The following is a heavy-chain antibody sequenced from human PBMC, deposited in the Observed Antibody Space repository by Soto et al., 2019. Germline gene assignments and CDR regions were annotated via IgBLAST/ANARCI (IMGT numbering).Heavy chain of an antibody. J-gene: IGHJ4*02. CDR3: ASALETGDY. Sequence: QLQRGESGGGVVQPGMSLRLSCVASGFTFSNYGMHWVRQAPGKGPEWVAVIWYDGSNKDYADSVKGRFTITRDNSRNTLYLQMNSLRAEDTAVYYCASALETGDYWGQGTLVTVSS. CDR1: GFTFSNYG. CDR2: IWYDGSNK. D-gene: IGHD3-10*01. V-gene: IGHV3-33*01.